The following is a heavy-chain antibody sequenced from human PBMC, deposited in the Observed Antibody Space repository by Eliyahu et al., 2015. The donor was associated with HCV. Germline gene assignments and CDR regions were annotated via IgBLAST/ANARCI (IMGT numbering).Heavy chain of an antibody. CDR1: GGSITXYY. J-gene: IGHJ5*02. CDR2: IHYSGST. CDR3: ASGGGGIAVAGTGGWFDP. V-gene: IGHV4-59*01. D-gene: IGHD6-19*01. Sequence: QVQLQESGPGLVKPSXTLSLTCTVXGGSITXYYWRWXRQPPGKGLEWIGYIHYSGSTNXNPSXXSRVTISVDTSKXQFSLNLTSVTAADTAVYYCASGGGGIAVAGTGGWFDPWGQGTLVTVSS.